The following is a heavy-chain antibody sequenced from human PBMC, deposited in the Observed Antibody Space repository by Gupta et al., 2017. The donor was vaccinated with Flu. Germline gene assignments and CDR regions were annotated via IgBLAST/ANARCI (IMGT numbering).Heavy chain of an antibody. CDR1: GFTFSSYW. CDR3: AREPGEIVPAATSPYYYSNGMDV. Sequence: EVQLVESGGGLVHPGGYLRLSCAASGFTFSSYWMRWVRQAPGKGLEWVANIKQDGSENDYVDSVKGRCTISRDNGKNSLYLQMNSLRAEDTAVYYCAREPGEIVPAATSPYYYSNGMDVWGQGTTVTVSS. J-gene: IGHJ6*02. D-gene: IGHD2-2*01. V-gene: IGHV3-7*01. CDR2: IKQDGSEN.